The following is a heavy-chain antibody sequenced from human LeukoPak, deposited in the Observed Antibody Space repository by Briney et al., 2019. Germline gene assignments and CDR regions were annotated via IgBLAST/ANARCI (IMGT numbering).Heavy chain of an antibody. CDR2: TYYRSKWYN. J-gene: IGHJ4*02. Sequence: SQTLSLTCAISGDSVSSNSTGWNWIRQSPSRGLEWLGRTYYRSKWYNDYAVSMKGRITINPDTSENQFSLQLNSVTPEDTAVYYCARGGGGLDYWGQGTLVTVSS. CDR1: GDSVSSNSTG. V-gene: IGHV6-1*01. CDR3: ARGGGGLDY. D-gene: IGHD3-16*01.